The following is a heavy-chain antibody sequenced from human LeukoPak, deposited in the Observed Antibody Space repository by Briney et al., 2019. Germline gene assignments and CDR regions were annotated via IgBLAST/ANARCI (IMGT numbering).Heavy chain of an antibody. D-gene: IGHD3-3*01. Sequence: GGSLRLSCAASGFTFSSYAMRWVRQAPGKGLEWVSAISGSGGSTYYADSVKGRFTISRDNSKNTLYLQMNSLRAEDTAVYYCAKDLLLFGVVNFDYWGQGTLVTVSS. V-gene: IGHV3-23*01. J-gene: IGHJ4*02. CDR2: ISGSGGST. CDR3: AKDLLLFGVVNFDY. CDR1: GFTFSSYA.